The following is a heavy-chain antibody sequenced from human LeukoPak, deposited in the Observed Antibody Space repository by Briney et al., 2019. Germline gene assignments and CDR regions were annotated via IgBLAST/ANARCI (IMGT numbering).Heavy chain of an antibody. Sequence: PGGSLRLSCAASGFTFDDYAMHWVRQAPGKGLEWVSGISWNSGSIGYADSVKGRFTISRDNSKNTLYLQMNSLRAEDTAVYYCAKEGPTIFGVVINYYYYGMDVWGQGTTVTVSS. V-gene: IGHV3-9*01. J-gene: IGHJ6*02. CDR3: AKEGPTIFGVVINYYYYGMDV. CDR1: GFTFDDYA. D-gene: IGHD3-3*01. CDR2: ISWNSGSI.